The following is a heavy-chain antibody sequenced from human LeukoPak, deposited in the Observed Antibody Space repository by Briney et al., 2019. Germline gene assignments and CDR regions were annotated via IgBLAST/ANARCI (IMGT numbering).Heavy chain of an antibody. V-gene: IGHV3-30*18. Sequence: PGGSLRLSCAASGFTFSNYGMHWVRQAPGKGLEWVAVISYDGSNKYYADSVKGRFTISRDNSKNTLYLQMNSLRAEDTAVYYCAKTPGDGKRGGYFDYWGQGTLVTVSS. CDR3: AKTPGDGKRGGYFDY. J-gene: IGHJ4*02. CDR2: ISYDGSNK. CDR1: GFTFSNYG. D-gene: IGHD7-27*01.